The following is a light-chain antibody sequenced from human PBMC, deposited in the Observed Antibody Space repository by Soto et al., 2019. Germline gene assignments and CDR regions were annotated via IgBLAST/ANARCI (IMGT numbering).Light chain of an antibody. CDR3: QWERGSQT. V-gene: IGKV3-20*01. CDR2: GAS. J-gene: IGKJ4*01. CDR1: QSVNRLY. Sequence: EIVFTQSPGTLSLSPGETATLSCRASQSVNRLYLAWYQHKPGQAPRLLIYGASNRATGIPDRFRGSGSGTDFALTISRLEPEEFAVYYWQWERGSQTFGGGTKVEL.